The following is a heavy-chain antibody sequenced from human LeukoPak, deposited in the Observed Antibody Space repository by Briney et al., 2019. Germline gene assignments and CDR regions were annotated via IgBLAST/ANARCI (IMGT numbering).Heavy chain of an antibody. CDR3: ARERTFGDY. D-gene: IGHD2/OR15-2a*01. Sequence: SETLSLTCTVSGYSISSGYYWGWIRQPPGKGLEWIGSIYHSGSTYYNPSLKSRVTISVDTSKNQFSLKLSSVTAADTAVYYCARERTFGDYWGQGTLVTVSS. CDR1: GYSISSGYY. V-gene: IGHV4-38-2*02. CDR2: IYHSGST. J-gene: IGHJ4*02.